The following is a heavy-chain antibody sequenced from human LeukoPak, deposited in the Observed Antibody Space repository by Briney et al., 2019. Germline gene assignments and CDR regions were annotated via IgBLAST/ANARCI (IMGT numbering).Heavy chain of an antibody. J-gene: IGHJ5*02. Sequence: PGRSLRLSCAASGFTFSSYGMHWVRQAPGKGLEWVAVIWYDGSHIYYADSVKGRFTASRDNYKNTLYLQVNSLRAEDTAVYYCARDERKYCSSNSCSVNLWGQGTLVTVSS. V-gene: IGHV3-33*01. CDR2: IWYDGSHI. D-gene: IGHD2-2*01. CDR1: GFTFSSYG. CDR3: ARDERKYCSSNSCSVNL.